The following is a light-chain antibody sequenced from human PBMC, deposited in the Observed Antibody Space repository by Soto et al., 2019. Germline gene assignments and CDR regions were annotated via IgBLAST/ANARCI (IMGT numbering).Light chain of an antibody. CDR1: TGTVASGHY. CDR3: LLSVDGGRV. V-gene: IGLV7-46*01. CDR2: DTN. J-gene: IGLJ2*01. Sequence: QAVVTQEPSLTVSPGGTVTLTCASSTGTVASGHYPHWFQQKPGQAPRTLIYDTNNKHSWTPARFSGSLLGGKAALTLSGAQPEDEADYYCLLSVDGGRVFGGGTKLTVL.